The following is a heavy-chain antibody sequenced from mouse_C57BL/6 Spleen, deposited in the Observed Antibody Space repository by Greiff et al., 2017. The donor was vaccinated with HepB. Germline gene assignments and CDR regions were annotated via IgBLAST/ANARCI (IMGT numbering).Heavy chain of an antibody. CDR2: ISYDGSN. Sequence: EVQLVESGPGLVKPSQSLSLTCSVTGYSITSGYYWNWIRQFPGNKLEWMGYISYDGSNNYNPSLKNRISITRDTSKNQFFLKLNSVTTEDTATYYCARDDLAYWGQGTLVTVSA. V-gene: IGHV3-6*01. J-gene: IGHJ3*01. CDR1: GYSITSGYY. CDR3: ARDDLAY.